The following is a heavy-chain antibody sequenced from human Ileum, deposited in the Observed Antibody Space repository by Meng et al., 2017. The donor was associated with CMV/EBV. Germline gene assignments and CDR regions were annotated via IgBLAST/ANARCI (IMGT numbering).Heavy chain of an antibody. J-gene: IGHJ4*02. V-gene: IGHV4-34*01. D-gene: IGHD5-12*01. CDR1: GSFSPYT. Sequence: QVQRQQWGARLLKPSETLSRTCRLGGSFSPYTWSWIRQAPGKGLEWIGEINQYGSTNFNPSVKSRVTISRDTSKNQFSLRLNSVTAADAAVYYCVTADHHAIKYWGQGTLVTVSS. CDR2: INQYGST. CDR3: VTADHHAIKY.